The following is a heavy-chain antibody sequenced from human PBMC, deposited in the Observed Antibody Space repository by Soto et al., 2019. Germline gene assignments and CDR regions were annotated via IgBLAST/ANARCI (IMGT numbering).Heavy chain of an antibody. J-gene: IGHJ4*02. CDR1: GGTFSSYD. D-gene: IGHD3-16*02. Sequence: QVQLVQSGAEVKKPGSSVKVSCKASGGTFSSYDISWVRQAPGQGLEWMGGIIPIFGTADYAQKFQCRVTITADESTSTDYMKLSSLRSEDTAVYYCARPAYYDYVWGSYPKGVLCAYWGQGTLVTVSS. CDR2: IIPIFGTA. V-gene: IGHV1-69*01. CDR3: ARPAYYDYVWGSYPKGVLCAY.